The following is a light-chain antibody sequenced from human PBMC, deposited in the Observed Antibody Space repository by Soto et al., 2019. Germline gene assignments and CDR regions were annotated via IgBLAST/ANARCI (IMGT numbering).Light chain of an antibody. J-gene: IGLJ2*01. Sequence: QSVLTQPPSASETPGQRVTISCSGSSSNIGGNTVNWYQQLPGTAPKLLIYSDNQRPSGVPDRFSGSKSGTSASLAIGGLQSEDEADYYGAAWDDSLNGVVFGGGTKVTVL. CDR1: SSNIGGNT. CDR2: SDN. V-gene: IGLV1-44*01. CDR3: AAWDDSLNGVV.